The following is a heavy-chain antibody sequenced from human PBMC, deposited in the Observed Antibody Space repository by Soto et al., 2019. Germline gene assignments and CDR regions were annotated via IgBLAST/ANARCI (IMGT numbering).Heavy chain of an antibody. CDR1: GYAFTTYG. Sequence: QVHLVQSGAEVKKHGASVKVSCKGSGYAFTTYGITWVRKAPGQGLEWMGWISAHNGNTNYAQKLQGRVTVTRDTSTSTAYMELRSLRSDDTAVYYCARGRYGDYWGQGALVTVSS. CDR3: ARGRYGDY. D-gene: IGHD1-1*01. V-gene: IGHV1-18*01. J-gene: IGHJ4*02. CDR2: ISAHNGNT.